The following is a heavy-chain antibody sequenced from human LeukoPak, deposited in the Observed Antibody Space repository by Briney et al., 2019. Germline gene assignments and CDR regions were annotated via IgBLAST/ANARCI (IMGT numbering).Heavy chain of an antibody. D-gene: IGHD3-3*01. CDR1: GFTFSSYA. CDR2: ISYDGSNK. J-gene: IGHJ4*02. Sequence: PGRSLRLSCAASGFTFSSYAMHWVRQAPGKGLEWVAVISYDGSNKYYADSVKGRFTISRDNSKNTLYLQMNSLRAEDTAVYYCARAHPGGYDFWSGYHAVGDYFDYWGQGTLATVSS. V-gene: IGHV3-30*04. CDR3: ARAHPGGYDFWSGYHAVGDYFDY.